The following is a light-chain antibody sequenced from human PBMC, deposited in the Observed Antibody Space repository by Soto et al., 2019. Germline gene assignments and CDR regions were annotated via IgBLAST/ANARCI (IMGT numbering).Light chain of an antibody. V-gene: IGKV1-39*01. CDR3: QQYNITPRT. J-gene: IGKJ1*01. Sequence: EIQMTQSPSSLSASVGDRVTITCRASQSIGSYLAWYQQKPGKAPRLLIYAAFTLESGVPSRFSGSGSGTDFTLTISSLQPEDFATYYCQQYNITPRTFGQGTKVDIK. CDR1: QSIGSY. CDR2: AAF.